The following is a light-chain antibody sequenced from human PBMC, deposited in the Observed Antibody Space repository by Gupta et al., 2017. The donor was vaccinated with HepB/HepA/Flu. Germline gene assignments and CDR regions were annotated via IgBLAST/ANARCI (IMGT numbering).Light chain of an antibody. Sequence: NFILTHPHSVSESPGKTVTISCTRSSGNIASNYVQWYQQRSGSAPKTIIYEHRDRPYGVPDGFSGSIGRSSNSATLTNSGLKTEDEAIYYLQSYDVLSQPVFGGSNQVTGL. CDR3: QSYDVLSQPV. CDR1: SGNIASNY. V-gene: IGLV6-57*03. CDR2: EHR. J-gene: IGLJ7*01.